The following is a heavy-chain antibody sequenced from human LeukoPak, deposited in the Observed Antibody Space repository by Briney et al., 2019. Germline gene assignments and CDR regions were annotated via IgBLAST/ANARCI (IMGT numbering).Heavy chain of an antibody. CDR1: GFTFSSYA. D-gene: IGHD2-21*02. V-gene: IGHV3-23*01. CDR3: AKHLTSVVTAPLDL. Sequence: GGSLRLSCAASGFTFSSYAMSWVRQAPGKGLEWVSAISGSADSTYYPVSVKGRFTISRDNSKNTLYLQMNRLRAEDTALYYCAKHLTSVVTAPLDLWGQGTLVPVSS. J-gene: IGHJ5*02. CDR2: ISGSADST.